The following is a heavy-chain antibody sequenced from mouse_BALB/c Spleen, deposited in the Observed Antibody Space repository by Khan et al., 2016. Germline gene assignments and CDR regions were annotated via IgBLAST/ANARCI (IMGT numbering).Heavy chain of an antibody. Sequence: EVKLEESGGGLVQPGGSMKLSCVASGFTFSNYWMNWVRQSPEKGLEWVAEIRLKSNNYATHYAESVKGRFTISRDDSKSSVYLQMNNLRAEDTSIYYCTSGNYYWGQGTTLTVSS. CDR1: GFTFSNYW. V-gene: IGHV6-6*02. D-gene: IGHD2-1*01. CDR3: TSGNYY. CDR2: IRLKSNNYAT. J-gene: IGHJ2*01.